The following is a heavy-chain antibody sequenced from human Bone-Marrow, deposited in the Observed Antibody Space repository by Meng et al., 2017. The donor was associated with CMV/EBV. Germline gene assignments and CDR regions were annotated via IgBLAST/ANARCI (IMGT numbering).Heavy chain of an antibody. V-gene: IGHV4-39*07. J-gene: IGHJ5*02. CDR2: IYYSGST. D-gene: IGHD3-3*01. CDR1: GGSISSSSYY. CDR3: ERVSVLRITIYGEFIKQGWFDP. Sequence: SETLSLTCTVSGGSISSSSYYWGWIRQPPGKGLEWIGSIYYSGSTYYNPSLKSRVTISVDTSNNQLSLKLSSVNAADKAVYYCERVSVLRITIYGEFIKQGWFDPWGQGTRVTVSS.